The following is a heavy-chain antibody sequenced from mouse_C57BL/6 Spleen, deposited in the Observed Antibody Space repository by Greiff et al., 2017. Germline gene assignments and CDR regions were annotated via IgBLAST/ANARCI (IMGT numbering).Heavy chain of an antibody. J-gene: IGHJ2*01. CDR1: GFNIKDDC. V-gene: IGHV14-4*01. CDR2: IDPENGDT. CDR3: TPFTTVVARGY. D-gene: IGHD1-1*01. Sequence: VQLQQPGAELVRPGASVKLSCTASGFNIKDDCMHWVKQRPEQGLEWIGWIDPENGDTEYASKFKGKATMTVDTSSNTAYLQLSSLTSEDTADYYCTPFTTVVARGYWGQGTTLTVSS.